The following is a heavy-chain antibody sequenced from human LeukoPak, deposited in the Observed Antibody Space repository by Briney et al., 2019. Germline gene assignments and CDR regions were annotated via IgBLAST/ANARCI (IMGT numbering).Heavy chain of an antibody. V-gene: IGHV3-21*01. Sequence: GGSLRLSCAASGFTFSSYAMSWVRQAPGKGLEWVSSISSSSSYIYYADSVKGRFTISRDNAKNSLYLQMNSLRAEDTAVYYCARELEYSSSWYDYWGQGTLVTVSS. J-gene: IGHJ4*02. CDR1: GFTFSSYA. CDR3: ARELEYSSSWYDY. D-gene: IGHD6-13*01. CDR2: ISSSSSYI.